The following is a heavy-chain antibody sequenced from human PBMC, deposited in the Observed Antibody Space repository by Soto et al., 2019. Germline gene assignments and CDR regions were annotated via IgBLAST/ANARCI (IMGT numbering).Heavy chain of an antibody. CDR1: GFTFSSYG. CDR3: ARDLSSGYYYDAFDI. J-gene: IGHJ3*02. V-gene: IGHV3-33*01. D-gene: IGHD3-22*01. CDR2: IWYDGSNK. Sequence: QVQLVESGGGVVQPGRSLRLSCAASGFTFSSYGMHWVRQAPGKGLEWVAVIWYDGSNKYYADSVKGRFTISRDNSKNTLYLQMNSLRAEDTAVYYCARDLSSGYYYDAFDIWGQGTMVTASS.